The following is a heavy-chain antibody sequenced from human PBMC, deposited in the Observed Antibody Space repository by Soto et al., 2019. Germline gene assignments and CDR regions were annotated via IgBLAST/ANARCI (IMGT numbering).Heavy chain of an antibody. CDR2: ISGSGGST. D-gene: IGHD6-13*01. CDR1: GFTFSSYA. CDR3: EKGAGKIAAAGTYCDY. J-gene: IGHJ4*02. Sequence: EVQLLESGGGLVQPGGSLRLSCAASGFTFSSYAMSWVRQAPGKGLEWVSAISGSGGSTDYADSVKGRFTISRDNSKNTLYLQLNSMRAEDTAVYYCEKGAGKIAAAGTYCDYWGQVTMVTVSS. V-gene: IGHV3-23*01.